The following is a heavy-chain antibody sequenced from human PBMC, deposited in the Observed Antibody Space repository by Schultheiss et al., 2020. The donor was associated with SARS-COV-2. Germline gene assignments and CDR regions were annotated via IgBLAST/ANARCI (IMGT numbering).Heavy chain of an antibody. J-gene: IGHJ6*02. CDR1: GGSITSGPYY. CDR3: ARGNLGLLWFGTSVYGMGV. D-gene: IGHD3-10*01. V-gene: IGHV4-31*03. Sequence: SETLSLTCSVSGGSITSGPYYWSWIRQHPGKGLEWIGYIYYSGSTNYNPSLKSRVTISVDKSKNQFSLKLSSVTAADTAVYYCARGNLGLLWFGTSVYGMGVWGQGTTVTVSS. CDR2: IYYSGST.